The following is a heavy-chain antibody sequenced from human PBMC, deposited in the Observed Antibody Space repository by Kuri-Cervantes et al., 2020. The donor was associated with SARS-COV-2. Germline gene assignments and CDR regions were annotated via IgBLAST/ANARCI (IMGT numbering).Heavy chain of an antibody. V-gene: IGHV3-23*01. Sequence: GGSLRLSCAASGFTFSSYGMSWVRQAPGKGLEWVSAISGSGGSTYYADSVKGRFTISRDNGRNTVYLEMSSLRAEDTAIYYCAKAEALSEFGYFFYGMDVWGQGTTVTVSS. D-gene: IGHD2/OR15-2a*01. CDR1: GFTFSSYG. J-gene: IGHJ6*02. CDR2: ISGSGGST. CDR3: AKAEALSEFGYFFYGMDV.